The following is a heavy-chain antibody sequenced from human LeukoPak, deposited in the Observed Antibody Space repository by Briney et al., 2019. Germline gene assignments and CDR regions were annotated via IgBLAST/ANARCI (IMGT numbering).Heavy chain of an antibody. V-gene: IGHV4-39*01. CDR3: AVIAAAGTRYNWFDP. J-gene: IGHJ5*02. CDR1: GGSISSSGYY. CDR2: IHYSGST. Sequence: PSETLSLTCTVSGGSISSSGYYWGWLRQPPGKGLEWIASIHYSGSTHYNPSLKSRVTISGDTSKNQFSLKVYSVTAADTAIYYCAVIAAAGTRYNWFDPWGQGTLVTVSS. D-gene: IGHD6-13*01.